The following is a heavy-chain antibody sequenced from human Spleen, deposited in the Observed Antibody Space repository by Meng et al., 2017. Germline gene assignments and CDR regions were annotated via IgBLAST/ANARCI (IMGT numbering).Heavy chain of an antibody. CDR3: ARERFSSSSDAFDI. V-gene: IGHV1-2*06. D-gene: IGHD6-13*01. J-gene: IGHJ3*02. CDR1: GFSFTSYG. Sequence: ASVKVSCKASGFSFTSYGFNWVRQAPGQGLEWMGRINPTSGGTDYAQKFQVRVTMTRDTSISTAYMELSRLRSDDTAVYYCARERFSSSSDAFDIWGQGTMVTVSS. CDR2: INPTSGGT.